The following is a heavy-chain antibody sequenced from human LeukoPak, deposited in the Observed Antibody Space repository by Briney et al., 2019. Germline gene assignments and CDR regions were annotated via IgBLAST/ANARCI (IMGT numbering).Heavy chain of an antibody. D-gene: IGHD6-19*01. J-gene: IGHJ4*02. Sequence: GGSLRLSCAASGFTVSNYYMSWVRQAPGKGLEWVSVIYSGGDTYYADSVKGRFTISRDNSKNTLYLQMNNLRAEDTAVYYCATSPVTGMIYFDYWGQGTLVTVYS. CDR2: IYSGGDT. V-gene: IGHV3-66*01. CDR3: ATSPVTGMIYFDY. CDR1: GFTVSNYY.